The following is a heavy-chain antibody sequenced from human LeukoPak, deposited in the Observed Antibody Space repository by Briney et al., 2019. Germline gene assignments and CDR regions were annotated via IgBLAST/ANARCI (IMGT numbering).Heavy chain of an antibody. D-gene: IGHD1-20*01. Sequence: SETLSLTCTVTGGSITSNPYYWGWIRQPPGKGLEWIGSISFDGNSYYDPSLKSRVTVSRDTSKNQFSLKVNSVTAADTAMYFCAGLGGYNWNPRHYYFYYMDVWGKGTTVTVSS. CDR1: GGSITSNPYY. CDR3: AGLGGYNWNPRHYYFYYMDV. CDR2: ISFDGNS. J-gene: IGHJ6*03. V-gene: IGHV4-39*01.